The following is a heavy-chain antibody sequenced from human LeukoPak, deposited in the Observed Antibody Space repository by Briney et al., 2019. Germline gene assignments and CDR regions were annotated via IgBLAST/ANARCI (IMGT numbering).Heavy chain of an antibody. D-gene: IGHD6-19*01. Sequence: LGGPLSLSCAASGFTLSKYALSGSRQAPGKGLEWVSTIIGGFGSPYYEASVKGRFTIPRDISKNTLYLQMNSLRVEDTAVYYCAKGPKQLLVGSRGYYFDYWGQGTLVTVSS. CDR1: GFTLSKYA. V-gene: IGHV3-23*01. J-gene: IGHJ4*02. CDR3: AKGPKQLLVGSRGYYFDY. CDR2: IIGGFGSP.